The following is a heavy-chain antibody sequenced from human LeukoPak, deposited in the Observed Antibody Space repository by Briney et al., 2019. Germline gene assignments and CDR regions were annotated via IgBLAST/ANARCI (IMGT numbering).Heavy chain of an antibody. D-gene: IGHD3-22*01. V-gene: IGHV3-7*01. CDR1: GFTFSSYW. J-gene: IGHJ4*02. CDR3: ARDYDSSGYYPPNEY. Sequence: PGGSLRLSCAASGFTFSSYWMSWVRQAPGKGLEWVANIKQDGSEKYYVDSVKGRFTISRDNAKNSLYLQMNSLRAEDTAVYYCARDYDSSGYYPPNEYWGQGTLVTVSS. CDR2: IKQDGSEK.